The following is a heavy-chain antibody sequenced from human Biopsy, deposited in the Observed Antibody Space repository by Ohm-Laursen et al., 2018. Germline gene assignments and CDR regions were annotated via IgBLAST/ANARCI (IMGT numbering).Heavy chain of an antibody. D-gene: IGHD3-22*01. Sequence: SVKVSCKASGVTFTNHAVGWVRQAPGQGLEWVGSSIPLFNTANYADKFQGRVTLTADKSTTTAYMELSSLRSEDTAIYYCARFPLGAYDDSGSYRAVEHWYFDLWGRGTLVTVSS. CDR3: ARFPLGAYDDSGSYRAVEHWYFDL. V-gene: IGHV1-69*06. CDR1: GVTFTNHA. J-gene: IGHJ2*01. CDR2: SIPLFNTA.